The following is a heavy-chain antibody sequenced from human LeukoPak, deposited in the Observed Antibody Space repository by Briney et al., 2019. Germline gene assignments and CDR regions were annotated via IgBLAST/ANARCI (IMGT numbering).Heavy chain of an antibody. CDR3: ARESAGYCSSTSCYRDAFDI. D-gene: IGHD2-2*03. CDR1: GGTFSSYA. J-gene: IGHJ3*02. CDR2: IIPIFGTA. V-gene: IGHV1-69*13. Sequence: SVKVSCKASGGTFSSYAISWVRQAPGQGLEWMGGIIPIFGTANYAQKFQGRVTITADESTSTAYMELSSLRSEDTAVYYCARESAGYCSSTSCYRDAFDIWGQGTMVTVSS.